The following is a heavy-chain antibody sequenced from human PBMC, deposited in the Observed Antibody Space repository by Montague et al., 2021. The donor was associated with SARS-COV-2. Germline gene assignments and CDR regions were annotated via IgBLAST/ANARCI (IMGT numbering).Heavy chain of an antibody. Sequence: CAISGDSVSSNIATWNWNRQFPSIDFQWLGRTYYRSKWYNDYAESVKSRITIDPDTSKHQFSLHLNSVTPEDTAVYYCARIPVGSKYYFDFWGQGTLVTVSS. CDR2: TYYRSKWYN. D-gene: IGHD2-2*01. V-gene: IGHV6-1*01. CDR1: GDSVSSNIAT. CDR3: ARIPVGSKYYFDF. J-gene: IGHJ4*02.